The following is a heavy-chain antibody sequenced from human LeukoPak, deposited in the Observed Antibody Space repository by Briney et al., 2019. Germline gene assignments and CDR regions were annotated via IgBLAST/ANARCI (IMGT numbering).Heavy chain of an antibody. CDR1: GGSISSMSYY. D-gene: IGHD3-10*01. V-gene: IGHV4-39*07. CDR3: ATDRYYGSGNYYY. J-gene: IGHJ4*02. CDR2: IYHSGST. Sequence: PSETLSLTCTVSGGSISSMSYYWGWIRQPPGKGLEWIGEIYHSGSTNYNPSLKSRVTISVDKSKSQFSLELSSVTAADTAVYYCATDRYYGSGNYYYWGQGTLVTVSS.